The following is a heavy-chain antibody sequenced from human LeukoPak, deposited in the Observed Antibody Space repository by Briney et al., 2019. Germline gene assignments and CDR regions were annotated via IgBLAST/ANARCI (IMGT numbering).Heavy chain of an antibody. CDR2: IYYSGST. CDR3: ARGDGSYFDY. CDR1: GGSISSGGYY. J-gene: IGHJ4*02. V-gene: IGHV4-61*08. D-gene: IGHD3-10*01. Sequence: PSETLSLTCTVSGGSISSGGYYWSWIRQHPGKGLEWIGYIYYSGSTNYNPSLKSRVTISVDTSKNQFSLKLSSVTAADTAVYYCARGDGSYFDYWGQGTLVTVSS.